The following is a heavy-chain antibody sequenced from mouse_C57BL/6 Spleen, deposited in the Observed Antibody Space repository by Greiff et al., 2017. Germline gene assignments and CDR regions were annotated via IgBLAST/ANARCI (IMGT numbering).Heavy chain of an antibody. J-gene: IGHJ4*01. D-gene: IGHD2-3*01. Sequence: QVQLQRSGAELVKPGASVKISCKASGYTFTDYYINWVKQRPGQGLAGIGKIGPGSGSTYYNEKFKGQATLTADKSSSPAYMQLSSRTSEDSAGYFCARKGKYGLLRAMDYWGQGTSVTVSS. CDR2: IGPGSGST. CDR1: GYTFTDYY. CDR3: ARKGKYGLLRAMDY. V-gene: IGHV1-77*01.